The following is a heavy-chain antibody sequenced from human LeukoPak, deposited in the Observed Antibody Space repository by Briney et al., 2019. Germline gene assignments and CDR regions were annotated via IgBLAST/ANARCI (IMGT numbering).Heavy chain of an antibody. CDR3: ASHIQLSKARAFDY. Sequence: ASVKVSCKASGYTFTKYGINWVRQAPGQGLEWMGGIIPIFGTANYAQKFQGRVTITADESTSTAYMELSSLRSEDTAVYYCASHIQLSKARAFDYWGQGTLVTVSS. CDR2: IIPIFGTA. CDR1: GYTFTKYG. D-gene: IGHD5-18*01. J-gene: IGHJ4*02. V-gene: IGHV1-69*13.